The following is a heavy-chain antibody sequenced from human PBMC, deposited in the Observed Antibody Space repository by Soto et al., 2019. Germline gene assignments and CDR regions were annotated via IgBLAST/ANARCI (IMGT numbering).Heavy chain of an antibody. CDR2: ISWDGGST. D-gene: IGHD1-26*01. Sequence: PGGSLRLSCAASGFTFDDYTMHWVRQAPGKGLEWVSLISWDGGSTYYADSVKGRFTISRDNSKYSLYLQMNSLRTEDTALYYCAKDLRSGSYVMSIDYWGQGTLVTVSS. CDR1: GFTFDDYT. V-gene: IGHV3-43*01. CDR3: AKDLRSGSYVMSIDY. J-gene: IGHJ4*02.